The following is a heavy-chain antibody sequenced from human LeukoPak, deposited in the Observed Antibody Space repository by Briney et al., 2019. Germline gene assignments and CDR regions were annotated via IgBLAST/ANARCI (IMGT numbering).Heavy chain of an antibody. V-gene: IGHV3-30*18. Sequence: GRSLRLSCAASGFFFSSYGMHWVRQAPGKGLEWVAGTSYDGTNKFYGDSVKGRFTISRDNSQYTLCLQMDSLRAEDTAVYYCAKSTRVNSRDYGMDVWGQGTTVTVFS. CDR2: TSYDGTNK. D-gene: IGHD1-7*01. J-gene: IGHJ6*02. CDR3: AKSTRVNSRDYGMDV. CDR1: GFFFSSYG.